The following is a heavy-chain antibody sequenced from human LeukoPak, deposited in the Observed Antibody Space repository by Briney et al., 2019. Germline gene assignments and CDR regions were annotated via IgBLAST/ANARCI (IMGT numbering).Heavy chain of an antibody. CDR2: ISSSGSTV. CDR3: ARENDYGDY. CDR1: GFTFSSYE. Sequence: GGSLRLSCAASGFTFSSYEMNWVRQAPGKGLEWVSYISSSGSTVYYADSVKGRFTISRDNAKNSLYLQMNSLRAEDTAVYYCARENDYGDYWGQGTLVTVSS. V-gene: IGHV3-48*03. J-gene: IGHJ4*02.